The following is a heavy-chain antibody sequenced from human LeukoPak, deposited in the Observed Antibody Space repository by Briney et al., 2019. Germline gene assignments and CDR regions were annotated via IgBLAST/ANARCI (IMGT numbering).Heavy chain of an antibody. Sequence: GGSLRLSCAASGFTFSSYGMHWVRQAPGKGLEWVAFIRYDGSDKYYADPVKGRFTISRDNSKNTLYLQMNSLRAEDAAVYYCAKDYASRGDYWGQGTLVTVSS. CDR2: IRYDGSDK. V-gene: IGHV3-30*02. D-gene: IGHD2-2*01. J-gene: IGHJ4*02. CDR1: GFTFSSYG. CDR3: AKDYASRGDY.